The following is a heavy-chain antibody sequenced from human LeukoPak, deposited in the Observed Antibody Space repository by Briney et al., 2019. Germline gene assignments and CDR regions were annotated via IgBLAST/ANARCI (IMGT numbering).Heavy chain of an antibody. Sequence: GRSLRLSRAASGFTFSSYAMHWVRQAPGKGLEWVAVISYDGSNKYYADSVKGRFTISRDNSKNTLYLQMNSLRAEDTAVYYCARDHGYSGYDSSFFDYWGQGTLVTVSS. V-gene: IGHV3-30-3*01. CDR2: ISYDGSNK. D-gene: IGHD5-12*01. CDR1: GFTFSSYA. J-gene: IGHJ4*02. CDR3: ARDHGYSGYDSSFFDY.